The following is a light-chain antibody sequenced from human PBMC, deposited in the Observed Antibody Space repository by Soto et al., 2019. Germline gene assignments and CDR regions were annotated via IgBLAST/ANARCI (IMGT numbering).Light chain of an antibody. J-gene: IGLJ1*01. Sequence: QSVLTQPASGSGSPGQSITISCTGTSSDVGNYNLVSWYQQHPGKAPKLMIYEVSKWPSGVSNRFSGSKSGNTASLTISGLQAEDEADYYCCSYAGSSTPLIFGTGTKVTV. CDR1: SSDVGNYNL. V-gene: IGLV2-23*02. CDR2: EVS. CDR3: CSYAGSSTPLI.